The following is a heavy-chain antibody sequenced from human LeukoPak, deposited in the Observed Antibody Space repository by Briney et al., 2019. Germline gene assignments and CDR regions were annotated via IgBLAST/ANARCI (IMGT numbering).Heavy chain of an antibody. J-gene: IGHJ4*02. CDR3: AKGFCSGGSCYLYYFDY. D-gene: IGHD2-15*01. Sequence: ASVKVSCKASGYTFTNYYMHWVRQAPGQGLEWMGIINPSGGSTSYAQKFQGRVTMTRDTSTSTVYMELSSLRSEDTAVYYCAKGFCSGGSCYLYYFDYWGQGTLVTVSS. V-gene: IGHV1-46*01. CDR2: INPSGGST. CDR1: GYTFTNYY.